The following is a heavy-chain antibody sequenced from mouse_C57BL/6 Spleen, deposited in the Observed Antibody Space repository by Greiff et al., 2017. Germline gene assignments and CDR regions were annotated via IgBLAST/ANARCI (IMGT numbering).Heavy chain of an antibody. CDR3: GGSSHWYFDV. V-gene: IGHV5-17*01. J-gene: IGHJ1*03. CDR1: GFTFSDYG. Sequence: EVQVVESGGGLVKPGGSLKLSCAASGFTFSDYGMHWVRQAPEKGLEWVAYISSGSSTIYYADTVKGRFTISRDNAKNTLFLQMTSLRSEDTAMYYCGGSSHWYFDVWGTGTTVTVSS. D-gene: IGHD1-3*01. CDR2: ISSGSSTI.